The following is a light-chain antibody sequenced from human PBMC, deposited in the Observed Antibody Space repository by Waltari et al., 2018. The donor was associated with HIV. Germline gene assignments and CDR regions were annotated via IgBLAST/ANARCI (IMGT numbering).Light chain of an antibody. J-gene: IGLJ2*01. CDR3: NSRDSSGNHVV. V-gene: IGLV3-19*01. Sequence: SSELTQDPAVSVALGQTVRITCQGDSLRIYYARWYQQKPGQPPVLVIYGKNNRPSGIPDRFSDSSSGNTASLTITGAQAEDEADYYCNSRDSSGNHVVFGGGTRLTVL. CDR1: SLRIYY. CDR2: GKN.